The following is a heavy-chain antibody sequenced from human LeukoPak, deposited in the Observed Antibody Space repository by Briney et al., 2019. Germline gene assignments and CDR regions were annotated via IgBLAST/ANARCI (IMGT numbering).Heavy chain of an antibody. J-gene: IGHJ2*01. D-gene: IGHD3-9*01. Sequence: GGSLRLSCAASGFTFSSYSMNWVRQAPGKGLEWVSYISSSSSTIYYADSVKGRFTISRDNAKNSLYLQMNSLRAEDTAVYYCARETGRNYWYFDLWGRGTLVTVSS. CDR1: GFTFSSYS. V-gene: IGHV3-48*01. CDR2: ISSSSSTI. CDR3: ARETGRNYWYFDL.